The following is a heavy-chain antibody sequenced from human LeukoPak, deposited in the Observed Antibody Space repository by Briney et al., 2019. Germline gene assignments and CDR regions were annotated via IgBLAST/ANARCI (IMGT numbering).Heavy chain of an antibody. V-gene: IGHV4-30-2*01. CDR1: GGSISSGGYP. CDR3: ARAATAAPYYYGMDV. J-gene: IGHJ6*02. Sequence: SETLSLTCAVSGGSISSGGYPWSWSRQPQGRGLEWIGYIYHSGSTYYNPSLKSRVTISVDRSKNQFSLKLSSVTAADTAVYYCARAATAAPYYYGMDVWGQGTTVTVSS. D-gene: IGHD5-18*01. CDR2: IYHSGST.